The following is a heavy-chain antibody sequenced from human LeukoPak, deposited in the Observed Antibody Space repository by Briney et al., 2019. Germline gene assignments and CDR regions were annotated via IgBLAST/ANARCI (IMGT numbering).Heavy chain of an antibody. V-gene: IGHV4-4*09. CDR3: ARLGGIAVADY. CDR1: GGSISSYY. CDR2: IYTSGST. J-gene: IGHJ4*02. D-gene: IGHD6-19*01. Sequence: SETLSLTCTVSGGSISSYYWSRIRQPPGKGLEWIGYIYTSGSTNYNPSLKSRVTISVDTSKNQFSLKLSSVTAADTAVYYCARLGGIAVADYWGQGTLVTVSS.